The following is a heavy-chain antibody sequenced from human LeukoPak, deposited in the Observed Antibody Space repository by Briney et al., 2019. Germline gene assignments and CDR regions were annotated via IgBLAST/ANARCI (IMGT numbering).Heavy chain of an antibody. D-gene: IGHD2-2*01. CDR1: GGSISSPSYY. Sequence: PSETLSLTCTVSGGSISSPSYYWGWIRQPPGKGLEWIGSIYYSGSTYYNPSLKSRVTISVDTSKNQFSLKLSSVTAADTAVYYCARCNPAIVVVPAARFDPWGQGTLVTVSS. CDR2: IYYSGST. J-gene: IGHJ5*02. V-gene: IGHV4-39*01. CDR3: ARCNPAIVVVPAARFDP.